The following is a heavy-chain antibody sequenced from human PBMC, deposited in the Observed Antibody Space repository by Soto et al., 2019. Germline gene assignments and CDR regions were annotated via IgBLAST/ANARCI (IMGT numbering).Heavy chain of an antibody. J-gene: IGHJ5*02. CDR2: IYATWTT. Sequence: KSSETLSLTCTVSGASISGFYWSWIRKSAGKGLEWIGRIYATWTTDYNPSLKSRVMMSVDTSKKQFSLKLRSVTAADTAVYYCVRDGTKTLRDWFDPWGQGISVTVSS. CDR3: VRDGTKTLRDWFDP. D-gene: IGHD1-1*01. V-gene: IGHV4-4*07. CDR1: GASISGFY.